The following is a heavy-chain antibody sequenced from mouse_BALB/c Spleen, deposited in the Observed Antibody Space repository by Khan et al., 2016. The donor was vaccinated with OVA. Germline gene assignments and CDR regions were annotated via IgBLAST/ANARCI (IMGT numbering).Heavy chain of an antibody. V-gene: IGHV1S127*01. Sequence: QVQLKQSGPELVRPGASVKMSCKASGYTFTSFWIHWVKQRPGQGLEWIGMIDPSKSATRLNQKLKDKATLNVDKSTTTAYMQLSRLTSEDAAVYSCAGGGYGSPFAYWGQGTLVTVSA. D-gene: IGHD1-1*01. CDR1: GYTFTSFW. CDR2: IDPSKSAT. J-gene: IGHJ3*01. CDR3: AGGGYGSPFAY.